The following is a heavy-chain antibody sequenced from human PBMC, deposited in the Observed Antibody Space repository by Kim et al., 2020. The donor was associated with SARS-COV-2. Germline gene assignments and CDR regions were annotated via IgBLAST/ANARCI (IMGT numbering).Heavy chain of an antibody. V-gene: IGHV1-18*01. J-gene: IGHJ3*02. CDR3: ASTRDPNIYDSSAEDAFDI. CDR2: ISAYNGNT. Sequence: ASVKVSCKASGYTFTSYGISWVRQAPGQGLEWMGWISAYNGNTNYAQKLQGRVTMTTDTSTSTAYMELRSLRSDDTAVYYCASTRDPNIYDSSAEDAFDIWGQGTMVTVSS. D-gene: IGHD3-22*01. CDR1: GYTFTSYG.